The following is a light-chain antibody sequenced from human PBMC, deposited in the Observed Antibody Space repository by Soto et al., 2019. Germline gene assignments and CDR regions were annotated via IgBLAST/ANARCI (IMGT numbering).Light chain of an antibody. CDR1: QSVSSSY. CDR2: GAS. V-gene: IGKV3-20*01. Sequence: EIVLTQSPRTLSLCPGERATLSCRASQSVSSSYLAWYQQKPGQAPSLLVYGASSRATGMQDRFSGSGSGTDLTLTISRVAPEDFAVYYCQHYGSSPFTFRPGTRVDIK. CDR3: QHYGSSPFT. J-gene: IGKJ3*01.